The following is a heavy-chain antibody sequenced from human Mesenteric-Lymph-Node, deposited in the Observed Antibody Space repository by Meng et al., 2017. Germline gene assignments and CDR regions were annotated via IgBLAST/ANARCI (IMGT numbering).Heavy chain of an antibody. V-gene: IGHV4-61*02. CDR2: IYTSGST. CDR3: ARDCSGSYYNYDAFDI. CDR1: GGSISSGSYY. J-gene: IGHJ3*02. D-gene: IGHD3-10*02. Sequence: SETLSLTCTVSGGSISSGSYYWTWIRQPAGKGLEWIGRIYTSGSTNYNPSLKNRVTMSLDTSKNHFSLKLTSVTAADTAVYYCARDCSGSYYNYDAFDIWGQGTMVTVSS.